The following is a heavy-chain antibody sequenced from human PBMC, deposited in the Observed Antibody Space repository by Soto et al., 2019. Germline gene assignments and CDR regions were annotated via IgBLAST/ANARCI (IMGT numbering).Heavy chain of an antibody. D-gene: IGHD3-9*01. CDR2: IYYSGST. Sequence: SETLSFTCTVSGGSISSGDYYWSWIRQPPGKGLEWIGYIYYSGSTYYNPSLKSRVTISVDTSKNQFSLKLSSVTAADTAVYYCARGSEYYDILTGYTTGPYFDYWGHGTLVTVSS. V-gene: IGHV4-30-4*01. CDR3: ARGSEYYDILTGYTTGPYFDY. J-gene: IGHJ4*01. CDR1: GGSISSGDYY.